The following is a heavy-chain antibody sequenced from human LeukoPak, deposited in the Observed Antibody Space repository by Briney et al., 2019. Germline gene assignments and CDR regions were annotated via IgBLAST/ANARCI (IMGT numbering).Heavy chain of an antibody. CDR2: IIPIFGTA. Sequence: SVKVSCKASGGTFSSYAISWVRQASGQGLEWMGGIIPIFGTANYAQKFQGRVTITTDESTSTAYMELSSLRSEDTAVYYCARAQGHYDFWSGYYPSVVDYYYMDVWGKGTTVTVSS. J-gene: IGHJ6*03. CDR3: ARAQGHYDFWSGYYPSVVDYYYMDV. V-gene: IGHV1-69*05. CDR1: GGTFSSYA. D-gene: IGHD3-3*01.